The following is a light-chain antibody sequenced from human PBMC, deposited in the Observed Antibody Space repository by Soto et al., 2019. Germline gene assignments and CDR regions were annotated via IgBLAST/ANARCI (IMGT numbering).Light chain of an antibody. V-gene: IGKV3-11*01. CDR1: ESVSTY. CDR2: DAS. Sequence: EIMLTHSPATLSLSPGERATLSCLASESVSTYLAWYQQKPGQAPRLLMYDASTRATGIPARFSGSGSGTDFTLTISSLQPEDSAVYFCQQRSNWPSITFGQGTRLEIK. CDR3: QQRSNWPSIT. J-gene: IGKJ5*01.